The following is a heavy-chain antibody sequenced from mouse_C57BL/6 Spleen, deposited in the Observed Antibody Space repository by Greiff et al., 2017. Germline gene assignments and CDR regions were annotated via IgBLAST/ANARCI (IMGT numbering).Heavy chain of an antibody. Sequence: QVQLQQPGAELVRPGSSVKLSCKASGYTFTSYWMDWVKQRPGQGLEWIGNIYPSDSETPYNQKFKDKATLTVDKSSSTAYMQLSSLTSEDSAVYYCARRDSSGPYYAMDYWGQGTSVTVSS. CDR2: IYPSDSET. D-gene: IGHD3-2*02. J-gene: IGHJ4*01. CDR1: GYTFTSYW. V-gene: IGHV1-61*01. CDR3: ARRDSSGPYYAMDY.